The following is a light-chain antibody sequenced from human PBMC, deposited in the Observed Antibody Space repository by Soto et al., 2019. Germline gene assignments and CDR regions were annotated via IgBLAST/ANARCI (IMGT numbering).Light chain of an antibody. CDR1: QGISSY. CDR2: AAS. V-gene: IGKV1-9*01. Sequence: IQLTQSPSSLSASVGDRVTITCRASQGISSYLAWYQQKPGKAPKLLTYAASTLQSGDPSRFSGGGSGTDFTLTISSLQPEDFATYYCEQYNSYSWTFGQGTKVDIK. CDR3: EQYNSYSWT. J-gene: IGKJ1*01.